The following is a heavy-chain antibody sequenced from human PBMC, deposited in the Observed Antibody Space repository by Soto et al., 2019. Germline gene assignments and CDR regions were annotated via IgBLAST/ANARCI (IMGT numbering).Heavy chain of an antibody. J-gene: IGHJ4*02. CDR3: ARGGALSTSWYWGDGLDS. Sequence: QVQLEQSGSEVQKSGSSVKVSCKASGYSFSSHAITWVRQAPGQGLEWMGGIIPVFGTPTYAQKFQGRLTISADKFTNTSSLELRSLRSEDTAVYYCARGGALSTSWYWGDGLDSWGKGTQVTVSS. CDR1: GYSFSSHA. CDR2: IIPVFGTP. D-gene: IGHD6-13*01. V-gene: IGHV1-69*06.